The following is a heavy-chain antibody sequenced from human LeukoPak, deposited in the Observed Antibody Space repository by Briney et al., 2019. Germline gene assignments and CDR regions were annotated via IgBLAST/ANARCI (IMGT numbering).Heavy chain of an antibody. J-gene: IGHJ4*02. V-gene: IGHV3-64D*06. D-gene: IGHD5-24*01. Sequence: GGSLRLSCAASGFTFSNYAMQWVRQAPGKGLEYVSAISSTGGGRYYADSVKGRFTISRDNSKNTLYLQMSSLRPGDTSVYHCVKRDGYSYDYWGQGTLVTVSS. CDR2: ISSTGGGR. CDR3: VKRDGYSYDY. CDR1: GFTFSNYA.